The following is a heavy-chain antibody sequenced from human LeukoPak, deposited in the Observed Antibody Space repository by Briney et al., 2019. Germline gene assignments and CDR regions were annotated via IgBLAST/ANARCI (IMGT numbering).Heavy chain of an antibody. CDR2: VSGSGGST. CDR1: GFTFSYYG. Sequence: GGSLRLSCAASGFTFSYYGMSWVRQAPGKGLEWVSAVSGSGGSTYYADSVKGRFTISRDNSKNTLYLQMNSLRAEDTAVYYCAKTATISGSYYAVDYWGQGTLVTVSS. CDR3: AKTATISGSYYAVDY. D-gene: IGHD1-26*01. V-gene: IGHV3-23*01. J-gene: IGHJ4*02.